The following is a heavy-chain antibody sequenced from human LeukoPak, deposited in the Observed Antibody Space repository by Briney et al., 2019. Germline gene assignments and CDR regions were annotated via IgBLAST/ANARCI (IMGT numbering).Heavy chain of an antibody. CDR1: GGSISSYY. CDR3: ARIIPGVYAFDI. J-gene: IGHJ3*02. V-gene: IGHV4-59*01. CDR2: IYYSGST. Sequence: PSETLSLTCTVSGGSISSYYWSWIRQPPGKGLEWIGYIYYSGSTNYNPSLKSRVTISVDTSKNQFSLKLSSVTAADTAVYYCARIIPGVYAFDIWGQGTMVTVSS. D-gene: IGHD3-16*01.